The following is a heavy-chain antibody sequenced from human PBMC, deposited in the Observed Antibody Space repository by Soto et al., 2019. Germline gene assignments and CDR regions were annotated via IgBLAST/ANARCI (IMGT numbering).Heavy chain of an antibody. V-gene: IGHV4-31*03. J-gene: IGHJ4*02. CDR2: IYYSGST. D-gene: IGHD3-10*01. CDR3: ARVGGTMVRGVPWSKIDY. Sequence: QVQLQESGPGLVKPSQTLSLTCTVSGGSISSGGYYWSWIRQHPGKGLEWIGYIYYSGSTYYNPSLKSRVTISVDASKNQFSLKLSSVTAADTAVYYCARVGGTMVRGVPWSKIDYWGQGTLVTVSS. CDR1: GGSISSGGYY.